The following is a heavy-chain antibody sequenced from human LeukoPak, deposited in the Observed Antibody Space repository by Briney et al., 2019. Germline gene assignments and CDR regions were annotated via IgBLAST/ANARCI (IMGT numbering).Heavy chain of an antibody. V-gene: IGHV3-23*01. CDR3: AKDIYQLLPSFAY. D-gene: IGHD2-2*01. CDR2: SSGSGGST. Sequence: GGSLRLSCAASGFTFSSYAMSWVRQAPGKGLEWVSASSGSGGSTYYADSVKGRFTISRDNSKNTVYVQMNSLRPEDTAVYYFAKDIYQLLPSFAYWGQGTLVTVSS. CDR1: GFTFSSYA. J-gene: IGHJ4*02.